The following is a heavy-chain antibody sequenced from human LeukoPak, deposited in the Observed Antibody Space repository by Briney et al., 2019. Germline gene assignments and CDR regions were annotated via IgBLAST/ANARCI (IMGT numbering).Heavy chain of an antibody. Sequence: PSETLSLTCAVYGGSFSGYYWSWIRQPPGKGLEWIGYIYYSGSTNYNPSLKSRVTISVDTSKNQFSLKLSSVTAADTAVYYCARHRNLWGRGVTPYYYYGMDVWGQGTTVTVSS. J-gene: IGHJ6*02. D-gene: IGHD3-10*01. CDR3: ARHRNLWGRGVTPYYYYGMDV. CDR2: IYYSGST. V-gene: IGHV4-59*08. CDR1: GGSFSGYY.